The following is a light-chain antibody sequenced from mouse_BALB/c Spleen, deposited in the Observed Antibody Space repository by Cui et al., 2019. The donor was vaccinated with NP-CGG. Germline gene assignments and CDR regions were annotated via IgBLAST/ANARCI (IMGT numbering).Light chain of an antibody. CDR3: ALWYSNHWV. CDR2: GTN. Sequence: QAVVTQESALTTSPAETVTLTCRSNTGAVTTNNLANWVQEKPDHLFTGLIGGTNNRAPGVPARFSGSLIGDKAALTITGAQTEDEAIYFCALWYSNHWVFGRGTKLTVL. V-gene: IGLV1*01. J-gene: IGLJ1*01. CDR1: TGAVTTNNL.